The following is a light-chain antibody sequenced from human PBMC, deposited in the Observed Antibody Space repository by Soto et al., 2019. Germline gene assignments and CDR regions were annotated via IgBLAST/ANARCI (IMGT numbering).Light chain of an antibody. Sequence: DIQMTQSPSSLSASLGDRVTITCRASQGIGVYLAWFQQEPGNVPKLLIYAASTLQSGVPSRFSGSGSGTDFTLPSSSLQPEDVATYYCQKYNSSPLTFGGGTKVELK. J-gene: IGKJ4*01. CDR2: AAS. V-gene: IGKV1-27*01. CDR1: QGIGVY. CDR3: QKYNSSPLT.